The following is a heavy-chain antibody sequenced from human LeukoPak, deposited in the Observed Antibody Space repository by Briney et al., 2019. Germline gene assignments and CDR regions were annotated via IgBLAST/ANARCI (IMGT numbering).Heavy chain of an antibody. D-gene: IGHD3-3*01. CDR1: GFTFSRHG. V-gene: IGHV3-30*03. Sequence: GGSLRLSCAPSGFTFSRHGMHWVRQAPGKGLEWVAIISNDGSRKYYAHSVEGRFAISRDNSKNTLYLQMDSLRAEDTAVYYCARDRAWNYFDYWGQGTLVTVSS. CDR2: ISNDGSRK. J-gene: IGHJ4*02. CDR3: ARDRAWNYFDY.